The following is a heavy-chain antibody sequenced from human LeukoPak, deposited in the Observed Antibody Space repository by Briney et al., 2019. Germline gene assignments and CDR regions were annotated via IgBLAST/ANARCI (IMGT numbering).Heavy chain of an antibody. J-gene: IGHJ4*02. CDR1: GFTFSSYW. CDR2: IKQDGSEK. D-gene: IGHD3-10*02. CDR3: ARDPQLRYVITDFDY. Sequence: GGSLRLSCAASGFTFSSYWMSWVRQAPGKGLEWVANIKQDGSEKYYVDSVKGRFTISRDNAKNSLYLQMNSLRAEDTAVYYCARDPQLRYVITDFDYWGQGTLVTVSS. V-gene: IGHV3-7*01.